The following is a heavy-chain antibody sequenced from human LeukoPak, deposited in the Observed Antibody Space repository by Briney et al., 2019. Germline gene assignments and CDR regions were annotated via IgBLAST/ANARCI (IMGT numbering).Heavy chain of an antibody. J-gene: IGHJ3*02. V-gene: IGHV4-4*07. CDR3: ARVFRVVRGVLTDAFDI. CDR1: GGSISSYY. CDR2: IYTSGST. D-gene: IGHD3-10*01. Sequence: SETLSLTCTVSGGSISSYYWSWIRQPAGKGLEWIGRIYTSGSTNYNPSLKGRVTMSVDTSKNQFSLKLSSVTAADTAVYYCARVFRVVRGVLTDAFDIWGQGTMVTVSS.